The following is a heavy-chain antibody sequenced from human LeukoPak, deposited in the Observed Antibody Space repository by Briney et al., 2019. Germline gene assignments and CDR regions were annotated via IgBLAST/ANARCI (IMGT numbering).Heavy chain of an antibody. V-gene: IGHV1-46*01. D-gene: IGHD4-17*01. J-gene: IGHJ6*02. Sequence: ASVKVSCKASGYTFTSYYMHWVRQAPGQGLEWMGLINPSGGSTSYAQKFQGRVTMTRDTSTSTVYMELSSLRSEDTAVYYCARVLMTTVTVAYYYGMDVWGQGTTVTVSS. CDR2: INPSGGST. CDR3: ARVLMTTVTVAYYYGMDV. CDR1: GYTFTSYY.